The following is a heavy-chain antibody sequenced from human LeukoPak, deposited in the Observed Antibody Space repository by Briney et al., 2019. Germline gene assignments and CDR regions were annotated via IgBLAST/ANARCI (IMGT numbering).Heavy chain of an antibody. CDR3: ARGTYYGSGSSWFDP. J-gene: IGHJ5*02. CDR1: GYSISSGYY. V-gene: IGHV4-38-2*02. Sequence: SETLSLTCTVSGYSISSGYYWGWIRQPPGKGLEWIGSIYHSGSTYYNPSLKSRVTISVDTSKNQFSLKLSSVTAADTAVHYCARGTYYGSGSSWFDPWGQGTLVTVSP. CDR2: IYHSGST. D-gene: IGHD3-10*01.